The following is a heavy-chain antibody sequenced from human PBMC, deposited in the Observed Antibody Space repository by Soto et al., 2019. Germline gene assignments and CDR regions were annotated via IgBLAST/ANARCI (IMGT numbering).Heavy chain of an antibody. V-gene: IGHV3-23*01. CDR3: ARRSSGWYFDY. CDR2: ISGSGGST. CDR1: GFTFSSYA. D-gene: IGHD6-19*01. J-gene: IGHJ4*02. Sequence: EVQLLESGGGLVQPGGSLRLSCAASGFTFSSYAMSWVRQAPGKGLEWVSAISGSGGSTYYADSVKGRFTISRDNSKNTLYRKMNSLRAEDTAVYYCARRSSGWYFDYWGQGTLVTVSS.